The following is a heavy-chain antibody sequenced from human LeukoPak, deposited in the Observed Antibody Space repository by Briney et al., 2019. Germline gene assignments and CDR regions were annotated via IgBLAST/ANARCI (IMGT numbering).Heavy chain of an antibody. CDR3: AGEIYDSSGYPQLDY. CDR2: INPNSGGT. Sequence: ASVKVSCKASGYTSTGYYMHWVRQAPGQGLEWMGWINPNSGGTNYAQKFQGRVTMTRDTSISTAYMELSRLRSDDTAVYYCAGEIYDSSGYPQLDYWGRGTLVTVSS. V-gene: IGHV1-2*02. J-gene: IGHJ4*02. D-gene: IGHD3-22*01. CDR1: GYTSTGYY.